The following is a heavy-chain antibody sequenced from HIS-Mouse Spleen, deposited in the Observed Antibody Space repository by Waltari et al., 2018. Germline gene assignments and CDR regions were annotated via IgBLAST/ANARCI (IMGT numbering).Heavy chain of an antibody. CDR2: MYSGGRT. V-gene: IGHV3-53*01. Sequence: EVQLVESGGGLIQPGGSLRLSCAASGFTVSSNYMSWVRQAPGKGVAWVSGMYSGGRTYYADSVKGRFTISRDNSKNTLYLQMNSLRAEDTAVYYCARVLNWGTFDYWGQGTLVTVSS. D-gene: IGHD7-27*01. CDR3: ARVLNWGTFDY. CDR1: GFTVSSNY. J-gene: IGHJ4*02.